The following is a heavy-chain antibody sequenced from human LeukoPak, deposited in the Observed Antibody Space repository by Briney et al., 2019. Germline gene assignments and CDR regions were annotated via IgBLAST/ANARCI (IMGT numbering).Heavy chain of an antibody. CDR3: ARDHSYDYYYYHGMDV. D-gene: IGHD5-18*01. V-gene: IGHV3-53*01. CDR1: GFTVSTNY. Sequence: GGSLRLSCAVSGFTVSTNYMSWVRQAPGKGLEWVAIIYSGGTTYYADSVKGRFTISRDNSKNTVYLQMNSLRAEDTAVYYCARDHSYDYYYYHGMDVWGPGTTVTVSS. CDR2: IYSGGTT. J-gene: IGHJ6*02.